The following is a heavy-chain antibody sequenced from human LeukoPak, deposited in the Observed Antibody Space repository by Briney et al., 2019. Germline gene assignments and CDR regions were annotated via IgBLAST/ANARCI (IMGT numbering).Heavy chain of an antibody. CDR3: AKRSHMLGATNLNYYFDH. J-gene: IGHJ4*02. D-gene: IGHD1-26*01. CDR2: ISITVGGT. CDR1: GFTFSSYA. Sequence: GGSLRLSCAASGFTFSSYAMSWVRQAPGKGLEWVSAISITVGGTYYADSVKGRFTISRDNSKNTLYLQMNSLSAEDTAVYYCAKRSHMLGATNLNYYFDHWGQGTLVTVSS. V-gene: IGHV3-23*01.